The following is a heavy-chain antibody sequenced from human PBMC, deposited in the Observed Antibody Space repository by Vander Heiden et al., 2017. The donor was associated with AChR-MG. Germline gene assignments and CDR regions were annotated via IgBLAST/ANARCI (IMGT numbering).Heavy chain of an antibody. V-gene: IGHV4-59*01. D-gene: IGHD6-25*01. Sequence: QVQLQESGPGLVKPSETLSLTCTVSGGSISSYSWSWIRQPPGKGLEWIGYIYYSGGTNYNPSLKSRVTISVDTSKNQFSLKLSSVTAADTAVYYCAREPSGPIRYMDVWGKGTTVTVSS. CDR2: IYYSGGT. CDR3: AREPSGPIRYMDV. J-gene: IGHJ6*03. CDR1: GGSISSYS.